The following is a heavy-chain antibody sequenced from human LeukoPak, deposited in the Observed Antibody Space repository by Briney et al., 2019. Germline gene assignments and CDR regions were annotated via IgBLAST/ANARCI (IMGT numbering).Heavy chain of an antibody. CDR2: IIPILGIA. D-gene: IGHD6-19*01. CDR3: AREIAVAQSYYFDY. CDR1: GGTFSSYA. Sequence: GASVKVSCKASGGTFSSYAISWVRQAPGQGLEWIGRIIPILGIANYAQKFQGRVTITADKSTSTAYMELSSLRSEDTAVYYCAREIAVAQSYYFDYWGQGTLVTVSS. J-gene: IGHJ4*02. V-gene: IGHV1-69*04.